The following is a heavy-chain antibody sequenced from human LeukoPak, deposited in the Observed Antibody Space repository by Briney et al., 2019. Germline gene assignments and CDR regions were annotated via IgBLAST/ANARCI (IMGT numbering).Heavy chain of an antibody. Sequence: GGSLRLSCAASGFTFDDYAVHWVRQPPGKGLEWVSGIGWSSGTIGYADSVKGRFTISRDNAKNSLYLQMNSLRAEDTALYYCVKDRAYDSSWLFDYWGQGTLVTVSS. CDR1: GFTFDDYA. D-gene: IGHD6-13*01. CDR3: VKDRAYDSSWLFDY. CDR2: IGWSSGTI. J-gene: IGHJ4*02. V-gene: IGHV3-9*01.